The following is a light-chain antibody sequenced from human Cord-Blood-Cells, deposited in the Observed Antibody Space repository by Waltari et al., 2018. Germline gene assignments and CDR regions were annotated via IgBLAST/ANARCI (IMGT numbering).Light chain of an antibody. CDR3: CSYSGSSIPAV. Sequence: QSALTQPASVSGSPGQSITISRTGTSSDVGSYNLVSWYQQHTGKAPKLMIYEGSKRPSGVSNRFSASMSGNTASLTISGLQAEDEADYDWCSYSGSSIPAVFGVGTKLAV. J-gene: IGLJ2*01. CDR2: EGS. V-gene: IGLV2-23*01. CDR1: SSDVGSYNL.